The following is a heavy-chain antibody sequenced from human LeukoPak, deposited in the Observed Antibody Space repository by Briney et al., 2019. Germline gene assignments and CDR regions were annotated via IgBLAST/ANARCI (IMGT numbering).Heavy chain of an antibody. CDR2: MNPNSGNT. V-gene: IGHV1-8*01. J-gene: IGHJ4*02. D-gene: IGHD1-26*01. Sequence: ASVKVSCKASGYTFTSYDINWVRQATGQGLEWMGWMNPNSGNTGYAQKFQGRVTMTRNTSISTAYMELSSLRSEDTAEYYCAKGPTRIVGAFPPTYWGQGTLVTVSS. CDR3: AKGPTRIVGAFPPTY. CDR1: GYTFTSYD.